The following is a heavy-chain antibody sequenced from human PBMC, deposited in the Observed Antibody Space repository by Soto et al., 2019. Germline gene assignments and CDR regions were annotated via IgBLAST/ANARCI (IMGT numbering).Heavy chain of an antibody. Sequence: GGSLRLSCAASGFTFSNYGMHWVRQALGKGLEWVAVISYDGSNEYYVDSVKGRFTISRDNSKNTLYLQMNSLRAEATAVYHGAKVSHSSTWYQYFGNWGQRTRCTV. CDR2: ISYDGSNE. CDR1: GFTFSNYG. D-gene: IGHD6-13*01. V-gene: IGHV3-30*18. J-gene: IGHJ4*01. CDR3: AKVSHSSTWYQYFGN.